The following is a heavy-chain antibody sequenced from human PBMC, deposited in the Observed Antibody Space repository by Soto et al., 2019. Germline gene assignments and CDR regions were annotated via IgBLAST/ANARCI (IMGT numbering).Heavy chain of an antibody. D-gene: IGHD2-15*01. J-gene: IGHJ6*02. CDR3: AREGYCSGGSCYPRDIYYYYGMDV. CDR2: IIPIFGTA. Sequence: SVKVSCKASGGTFSSYATIWVRQAPGQGLEWMGGIIPIFGTANYAQKFQGRVTITADESTSTAYMELSSLRSEDTAVYYCAREGYCSGGSCYPRDIYYYYGMDVWGQGTTVTVSS. V-gene: IGHV1-69*13. CDR1: GGTFSSYA.